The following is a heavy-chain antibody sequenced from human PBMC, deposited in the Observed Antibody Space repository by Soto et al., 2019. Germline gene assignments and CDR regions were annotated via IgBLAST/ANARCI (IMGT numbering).Heavy chain of an antibody. J-gene: IGHJ4*02. V-gene: IGHV2-5*01. CDR3: AHSPWGAAPDY. D-gene: IGHD3-16*01. Sequence: GPTLVNPTQTLTLTCALSGFSVSVRGVGVGWIRQPPGKALEWLAIIYWNDDKLYRPSLQSRLTITKDTSKNQVVLTMTNMDPVDTATYYCAHSPWGAAPDYWGQGTPVTVSS. CDR2: IYWNDDK. CDR1: GFSVSVRGVG.